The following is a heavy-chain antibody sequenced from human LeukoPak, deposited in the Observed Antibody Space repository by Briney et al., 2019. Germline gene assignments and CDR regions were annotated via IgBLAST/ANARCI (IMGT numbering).Heavy chain of an antibody. Sequence: PRGSLRLSCAASGFNFDDYGMSWVRQAPGKGLEWVSGINWNGGSTGYADSVKGRFTISRGNAKNSLFLQMNSLRAEDTALYYCAKDSSGYYDGAFDIWGQGTFPPVSS. V-gene: IGHV3-20*04. D-gene: IGHD3-22*01. CDR2: INWNGGST. CDR1: GFNFDDYG. J-gene: IGHJ3*02. CDR3: AKDSSGYYDGAFDI.